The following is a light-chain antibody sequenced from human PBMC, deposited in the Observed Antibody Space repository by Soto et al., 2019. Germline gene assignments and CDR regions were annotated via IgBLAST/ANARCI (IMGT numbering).Light chain of an antibody. CDR3: GTWDSSLSAVV. Sequence: VLSQPPSLSAAPGQKVTISCYGSNSNIENNFVSWFRQFPGAAPDLLIFDNSNRPSGIPDRFSGSKSGSSATLAISGLQAGDEAHYYCGTWDSSLSAVVFGTGTKVTVL. CDR2: DNS. J-gene: IGLJ1*01. V-gene: IGLV1-51*01. CDR1: NSNIENNF.